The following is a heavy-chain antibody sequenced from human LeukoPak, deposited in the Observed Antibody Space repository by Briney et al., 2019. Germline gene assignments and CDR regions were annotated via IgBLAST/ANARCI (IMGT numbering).Heavy chain of an antibody. D-gene: IGHD6-13*01. CDR3: ARVDTPAGRGYYGMDV. J-gene: IGHJ6*02. CDR1: GYTFTGYY. V-gene: IGHV1-2*02. CDR2: INPNSGGT. Sequence: ASVKVSCTASGYTFTGYYMHWVRQAPGQGLEWMGWINPNSGGTNYAQKFQGRVTMTRDTSISTAYMELSRLGSDDTAVYYCARVDTPAGRGYYGMDVWGQGTTVTVSS.